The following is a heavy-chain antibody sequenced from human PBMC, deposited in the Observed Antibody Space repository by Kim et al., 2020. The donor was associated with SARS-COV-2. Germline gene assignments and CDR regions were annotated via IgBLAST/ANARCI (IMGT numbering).Heavy chain of an antibody. CDR1: GFTLSAYS. J-gene: IGHJ4*02. D-gene: IGHD6-19*01. Sequence: GGSLRLSCAASGFTLSAYSMSWVRQAPGKGLEWVSHVSSSSSTISYADSVKGRFTTSRDSAKNSLYLQMNSLRAEDTAVYYCTRSGENSGWNGDFDYWGQGTLVTVSS. CDR3: TRSGENSGWNGDFDY. CDR2: VSSSSSTI. V-gene: IGHV3-48*04.